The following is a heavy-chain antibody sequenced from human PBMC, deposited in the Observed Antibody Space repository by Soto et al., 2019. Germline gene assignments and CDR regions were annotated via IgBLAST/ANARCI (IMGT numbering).Heavy chain of an antibody. CDR1: GYTFTRYG. D-gene: IGHD2-8*01. Sequence: QGQLVQSGAEVKKPGASVKVSCKASGYTFTRYGTSWVRQAPGQGLEWMGWISGYNGDTNYAQKFQGRVTMTIDTSTLTTYIELRSLTSDDTAVYYCAKNGPPPYYYDGMDVWGQGTTVTVSS. J-gene: IGHJ6*02. V-gene: IGHV1-18*01. CDR2: ISGYNGDT. CDR3: AKNGPPPYYYDGMDV.